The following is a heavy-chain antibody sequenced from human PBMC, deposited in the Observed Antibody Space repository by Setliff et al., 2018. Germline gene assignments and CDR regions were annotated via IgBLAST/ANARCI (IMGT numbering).Heavy chain of an antibody. V-gene: IGHV3-74*01. D-gene: IGHD6-13*01. CDR3: AKGIATHHYYMDV. J-gene: IGHJ6*03. CDR2: INSDGSST. CDR1: GFTFSSSY. Sequence: AASGFTFSSSYMHWVRQAPGKGLVWVSRINSDGSSTSYADSVKGRFTISRDNAKNTLYLQMNSLRAEDTAVYYCAKGIATHHYYMDVWGKGTTVTVSS.